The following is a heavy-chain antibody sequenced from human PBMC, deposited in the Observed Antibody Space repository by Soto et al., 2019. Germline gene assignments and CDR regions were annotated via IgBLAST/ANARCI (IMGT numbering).Heavy chain of an antibody. CDR2: ISYDSDTI. Sequence: GGSLRLSCAGSGFTFVTYSMNWVRQAAGKGLEWIAYISYDSDTIQYADSVKGRFTISRDNAKNSLYLQMNSLRDEDTAVYYCVRLYYDYVWGQGTTVTVSS. V-gene: IGHV3-48*02. J-gene: IGHJ6*02. CDR3: VRLYYDYV. CDR1: GFTFVTYS. D-gene: IGHD3-3*01.